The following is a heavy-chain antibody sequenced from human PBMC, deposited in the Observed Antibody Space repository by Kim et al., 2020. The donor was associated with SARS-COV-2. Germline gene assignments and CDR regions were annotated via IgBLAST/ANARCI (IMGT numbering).Heavy chain of an antibody. V-gene: IGHV3-33*06. D-gene: IGHD3-10*01. CDR3: AKEGAHYYGSGEDAFDI. Sequence: VKGRFTISRDNSKNTLYLQMNSLRAEDTAVYYCAKEGAHYYGSGEDAFDIWGQGTMVTVSS. J-gene: IGHJ3*02.